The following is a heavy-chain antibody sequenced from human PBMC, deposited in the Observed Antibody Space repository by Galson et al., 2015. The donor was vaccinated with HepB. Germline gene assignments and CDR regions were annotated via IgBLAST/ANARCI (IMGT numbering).Heavy chain of an antibody. CDR2: IHGNSGNT. J-gene: IGHJ4*02. Sequence: SVKVSCKASRYTFSGYYIHWMRQAPGQGLEWMGWIHGNSGNTNYAQKLQGRVTMTTDTSTSTAYMELRSLRSDDTAVYYCARYGDPRSADYWGQGTLVTVSS. CDR1: RYTFSGYY. CDR3: ARYGDPRSADY. D-gene: IGHD4-17*01. V-gene: IGHV1-18*04.